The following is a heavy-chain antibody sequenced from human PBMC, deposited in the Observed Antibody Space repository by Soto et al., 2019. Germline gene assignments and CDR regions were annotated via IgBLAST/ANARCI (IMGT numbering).Heavy chain of an antibody. J-gene: IGHJ5*02. CDR2: VYHSGTT. D-gene: IGHD3-3*02. Sequence: SETLSLTCTVSGGSICTYYRTWIRQSPGRGPEWIGYVYHSGTTNYNPSLESRVTMSLDTSKNQFSLSLRSVTAADTAVYFCVRRGRTSNGDWFDLWGQGILVTVSS. CDR3: VRRGRTSNGDWFDL. V-gene: IGHV4-59*12. CDR1: GGSICTYY.